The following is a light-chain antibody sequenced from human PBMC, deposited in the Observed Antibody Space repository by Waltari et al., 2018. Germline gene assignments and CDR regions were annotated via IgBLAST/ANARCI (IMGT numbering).Light chain of an antibody. CDR1: RSNIGKNY. CDR3: GTWDSSLSGAV. V-gene: IGLV1-51*02. J-gene: IGLJ7*01. Sequence: QSVLTQPPSVSAAPGQRVTISCHGGRSNIGKNYVSWNRQFPGTAPKLLIYENTERPSGIPGRFSGSKSGTSATLDITGLQAGDEADYYCGTWDSSLSGAVFGGGTHLTVL. CDR2: ENT.